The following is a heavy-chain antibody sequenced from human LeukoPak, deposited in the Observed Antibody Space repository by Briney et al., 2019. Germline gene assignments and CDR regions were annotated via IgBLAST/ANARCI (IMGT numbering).Heavy chain of an antibody. CDR3: ARPHYYYDSSGYYLNY. CDR2: ISSSGSTI. Sequence: GGSLRLSCAASGFTFSNYYMSWIRQAPGKGLEWVSYISSSGSTIYYADSVKGRFTISRDNSKNTLYLQMNSLRAEDTAVYYCARPHYYYDSSGYYLNYWGQGTLVTVSS. V-gene: IGHV3-11*04. CDR1: GFTFSNYY. J-gene: IGHJ4*02. D-gene: IGHD3-22*01.